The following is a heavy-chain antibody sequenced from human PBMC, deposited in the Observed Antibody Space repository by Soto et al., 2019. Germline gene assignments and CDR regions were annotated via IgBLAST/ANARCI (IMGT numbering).Heavy chain of an antibody. J-gene: IGHJ6*03. CDR1: GYSFTSYW. CDR2: IYPGDSDT. Sequence: PGESLKISCKGSGYSFTSYWIGWVRQMPGKGLEWIGIIYPGDSDTRYSPSFQGQVTISADKSISTAYLQWSSLKASDTAMYYCARQYSSSWGDYYYYMDVWGKGTTVTVSS. CDR3: ARQYSSSWGDYYYYMDV. D-gene: IGHD6-6*01. V-gene: IGHV5-51*01.